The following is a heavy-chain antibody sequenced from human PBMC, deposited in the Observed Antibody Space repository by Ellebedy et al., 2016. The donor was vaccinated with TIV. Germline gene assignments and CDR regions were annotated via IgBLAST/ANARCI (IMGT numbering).Heavy chain of an antibody. J-gene: IGHJ3*02. Sequence: PGGSLRLSCAASGFTVSSNYMNWVRQAPGKGLEWVSVIYNGGSTYYADSVKGRFTISRDNSKNSLYLQMNSLRAEDTAVYYCARDWDSGSYPTDIRGQGTMVTVSS. CDR1: GFTVSSNY. CDR2: IYNGGST. CDR3: ARDWDSGSYPTDI. V-gene: IGHV3-66*01. D-gene: IGHD1-26*01.